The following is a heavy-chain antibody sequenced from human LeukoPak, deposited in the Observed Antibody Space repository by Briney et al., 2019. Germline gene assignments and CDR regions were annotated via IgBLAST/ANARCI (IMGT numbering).Heavy chain of an antibody. CDR2: IIPIFGTA. V-gene: IGHV1-69*01. D-gene: IGHD4-17*01. Sequence: EASVTVSCKASGGTFSSYAISWVRQAPGQGLEWMGGIIPIFGTANYAQKFQGRVTITADESTSTAYMELSSLRSEDTAVYYCARVVTVTDYYYGMDVWGQGTTVTVSS. CDR1: GGTFSSYA. CDR3: ARVVTVTDYYYGMDV. J-gene: IGHJ6*02.